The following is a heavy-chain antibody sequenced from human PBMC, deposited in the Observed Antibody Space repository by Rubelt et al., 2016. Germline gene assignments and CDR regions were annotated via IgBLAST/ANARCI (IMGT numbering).Heavy chain of an antibody. J-gene: IGHJ6*02. CDR2: INAGNGNT. Sequence: QVQLVQSGAEVKKPGASVKVSCKASGYTFTSYAMHWVRQAPGQRLEWMGWINAGNGNTKYSQKFQGKVTMTRDTCASTAYMELSSLRSEDTAGYYCASYGFDDDILTGYYNYYGMDVWGQGTTVTVSS. V-gene: IGHV1-3*01. D-gene: IGHD3-9*01. CDR3: ASYGFDDDILTGYYNYYGMDV. CDR1: GYTFTSYA.